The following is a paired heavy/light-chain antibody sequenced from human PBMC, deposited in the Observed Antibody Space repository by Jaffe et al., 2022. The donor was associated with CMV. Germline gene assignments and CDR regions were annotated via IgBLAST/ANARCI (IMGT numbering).Light chain of an antibody. CDR2: AAS. Sequence: DIQMTQSPSSLSASVEDRVTITCRAGQTISSHLNWYQQRPGKAPKLLIYAASSLQSGVPSRFSGSGSGTDFTLTISSLQPEDFATYYCQQSYSTPFTFGPGTKVDIK. J-gene: IGKJ3*01. CDR3: QQSYSTPFT. CDR1: QTISSH. V-gene: IGKV1-39*01.
Heavy chain of an antibody. V-gene: IGHV4-39*01. CDR3: ARTFGDPYYFDF. J-gene: IGHJ4*02. D-gene: IGHD2-21*02. CDR2: IYYSGST. Sequence: QLQLQESGPGLVKPSETLSLTCTVSGGSVSSSSSYWGWIRQPPGKGLEWIGNIYYSGSTFYNPSLKSRVTISMDTSKNQFSLKLSSVTAADTAVYYCARTFGDPYYFDFWGQGTLVTVSS. CDR1: GGSVSSSSSY.